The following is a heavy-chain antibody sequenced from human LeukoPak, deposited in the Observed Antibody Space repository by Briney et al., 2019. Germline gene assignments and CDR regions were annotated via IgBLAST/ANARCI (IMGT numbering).Heavy chain of an antibody. Sequence: QPGGSLRLSCVGSGFIFRSYAVTWVRQAPGKGLEWVSSITANGDATYYADSVKGRFTISRDNSKNTLYLQMSSLRAEDTAVYYCATFGVIVRNDYYDYWGQGALVAVSS. V-gene: IGHV3-23*01. CDR1: GFIFRSYA. CDR2: ITANGDAT. CDR3: ATFGVIVRNDYYDY. J-gene: IGHJ4*02. D-gene: IGHD3-3*01.